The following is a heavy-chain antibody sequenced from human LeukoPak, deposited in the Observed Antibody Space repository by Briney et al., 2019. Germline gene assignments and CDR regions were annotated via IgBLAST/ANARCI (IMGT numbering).Heavy chain of an antibody. V-gene: IGHV4-38-2*01. J-gene: IGHJ4*02. CDR1: GYSISSGYY. D-gene: IGHD2-2*02. Sequence: PSETLSLPCAVSGYSISSGYYWGWIRQPPGKGLERIGNIYHSGSTYYNPSLKSRVTISVDTSKNQFSLKLSSVTAADTAVYYCARGTSRYSDYFDYWGQGTLVTVSS. CDR3: ARGTSRYSDYFDY. CDR2: IYHSGST.